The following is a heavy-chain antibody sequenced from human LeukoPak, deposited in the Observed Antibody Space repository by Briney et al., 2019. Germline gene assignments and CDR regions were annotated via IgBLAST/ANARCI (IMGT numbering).Heavy chain of an antibody. CDR2: ISYDGSNK. D-gene: IGHD6-19*01. CDR1: GFTFSSYG. V-gene: IGHV3-30*18. J-gene: IGHJ4*02. CDR3: AKADQQWLVLGYFDY. Sequence: GGSLRLSCAASGFTFSSYGMHWVRQAPGKGLEWVAVISYDGSNKYYADSVKGRFTISRDNSKNTLYLQMNSLRAEDTAVYYCAKADQQWLVLGYFDYWGQGTLVTVSS.